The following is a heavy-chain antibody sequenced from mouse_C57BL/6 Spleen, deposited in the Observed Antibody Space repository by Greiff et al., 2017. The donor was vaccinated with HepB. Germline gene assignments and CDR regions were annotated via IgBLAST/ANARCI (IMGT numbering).Heavy chain of an antibody. CDR2: IDPSDSYT. CDR1: GYTFTSYW. V-gene: IGHV1-69*01. J-gene: IGHJ4*01. Sequence: VQLQQSGAELVMPGASVKLSCKASGYTFTSYWMHWVKQRPGQGLEWIGEIDPSDSYTNYNQKFKGKSTLTVDKSSSTAYMQLSSLTSEDSAVYYCARTTVSYYAMDYWGHGTSVTVSS. D-gene: IGHD1-1*01. CDR3: ARTTVSYYAMDY.